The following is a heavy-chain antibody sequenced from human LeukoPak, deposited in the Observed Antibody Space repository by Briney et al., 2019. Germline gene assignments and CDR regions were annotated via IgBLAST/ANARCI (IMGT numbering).Heavy chain of an antibody. CDR3: AKNGNGGQLVLSPYYFDY. CDR2: ISGSGGST. V-gene: IGHV3-23*01. D-gene: IGHD6-13*01. CDR1: GFTFSSYA. Sequence: GGSLRLSCAASGFTFSSYAMSWVRQAPGKGLEWVSAISGSGGSTYYADSVKGRFTISRDNSKNTLYLQMNSLRAEDTAVYYCAKNGNGGQLVLSPYYFDYWGQGTLVTVSS. J-gene: IGHJ4*02.